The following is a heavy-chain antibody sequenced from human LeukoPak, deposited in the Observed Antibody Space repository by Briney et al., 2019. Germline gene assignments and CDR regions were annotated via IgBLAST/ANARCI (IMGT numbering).Heavy chain of an antibody. Sequence: ASERVSFKASGYTFTIYYMHWVRQAPGQGGEWMGVINPSGGSTSYAQKFQGRVTMTRDMSTSTVYMELSSLRSEDTAVYYCARGGAVASYYYYMDVWGKGTTVTISS. D-gene: IGHD6-19*01. V-gene: IGHV1-46*01. CDR3: ARGGAVASYYYYMDV. J-gene: IGHJ6*03. CDR2: INPSGGST. CDR1: GYTFTIYY.